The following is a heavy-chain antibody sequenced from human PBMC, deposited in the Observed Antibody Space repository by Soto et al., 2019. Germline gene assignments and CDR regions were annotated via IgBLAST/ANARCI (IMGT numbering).Heavy chain of an antibody. CDR1: GFSLRTSGVA. CDR2: IYWDDDK. J-gene: IGHJ3*02. CDR3: AHSLFRTPYAFDI. D-gene: IGHD2-21*01. Sequence: QITLKESGPTLVKPTQTLTLTCSFSGFSLRTSGVAVGWVRQPPGKALEWLALIYWDDDKRYSPYLKSRLTITKDTPNKQVVLTVTNMDPVDTATYYCAHSLFRTPYAFDIWGQGTMGTVSS. V-gene: IGHV2-5*02.